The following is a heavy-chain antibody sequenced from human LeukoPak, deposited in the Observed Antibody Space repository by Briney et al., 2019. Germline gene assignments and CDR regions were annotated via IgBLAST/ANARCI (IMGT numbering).Heavy chain of an antibody. D-gene: IGHD4-11*01. Sequence: SETLSLTCTVSGGSISSSSYYWGWIRQPPGKGLEWIGSIYYSGSTYYNPSLKSRVTISVDTSKNQFSLKLSSVTAADTAVYYRARETVTTGFDYWGQGTLVTVSS. CDR1: GGSISSSSYY. CDR3: ARETVTTGFDY. V-gene: IGHV4-39*07. J-gene: IGHJ4*02. CDR2: IYYSGST.